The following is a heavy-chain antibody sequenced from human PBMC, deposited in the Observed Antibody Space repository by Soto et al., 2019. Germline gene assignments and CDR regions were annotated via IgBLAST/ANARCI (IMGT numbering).Heavy chain of an antibody. D-gene: IGHD4-17*01. CDR3: AKRTVGWYFDL. V-gene: IGHV3-23*01. CDR2: ISGSGDST. J-gene: IGHJ2*01. Sequence: EVQLLESGGGLVQPGGSLRLSCAASGFTFSSYAMSWVRQAPGKGREWVSAISGSGDSTYYADSVKGRFTISRDNSKNTQYLQMNSLRAEDTAVYYCAKRTVGWYFDLCSRGTLVPVSS. CDR1: GFTFSSYA.